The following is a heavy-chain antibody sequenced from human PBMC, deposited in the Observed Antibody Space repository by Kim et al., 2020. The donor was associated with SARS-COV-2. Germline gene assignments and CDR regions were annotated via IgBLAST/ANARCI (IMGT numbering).Heavy chain of an antibody. CDR1: GYSFTSYW. V-gene: IGHV5-10-1*01. CDR2: IDPSDSYT. CDR3: ARHGRWVSSSCTKDL. J-gene: IGHJ5*02. D-gene: IGHD6-13*01. Sequence: GESLKISCKGSGYSFTSYWISWVRQMPGKGLEWMGRIDPSDSYTNYSPSFQGHVTISADKSISTAYLQWSSLKASDTAMYYCARHGRWVSSSCTKDLWGQGTLVTVSS.